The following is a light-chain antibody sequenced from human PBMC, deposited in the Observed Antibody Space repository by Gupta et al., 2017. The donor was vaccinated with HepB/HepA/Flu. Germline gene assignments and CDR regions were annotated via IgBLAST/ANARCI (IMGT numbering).Light chain of an antibody. J-gene: IGKJ1*01. CDR3: QQYAYLPWT. V-gene: IGKV3-20*01. CDR2: GTS. CDR1: QSVSTSY. Sequence: EIVLTQSPGTLSLSPGERATLPCRTSQSVSTSYLAWYQQKPGQAPRLLMYGTSSRATGIPDWFSGSGSGTDFTLTITRLEPEDFAVYYCQQYAYLPWTFGQGTKVEIK.